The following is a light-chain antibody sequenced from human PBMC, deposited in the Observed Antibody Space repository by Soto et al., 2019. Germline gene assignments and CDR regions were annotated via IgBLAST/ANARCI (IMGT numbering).Light chain of an antibody. CDR3: QQYNTSPWT. V-gene: IGKV3-20*01. CDR1: QSVSSNY. CDR2: GAS. J-gene: IGKJ1*01. Sequence: EVMLTQSPGTLSLSPGERATLSCRASQSVSSNYLAWYQQKSGQAPRLLIYGASNRATGIPDRFSGSGSGTDLTLTIRRLEPEDFAVYYCQQYNTSPWTFGQGTKVEFK.